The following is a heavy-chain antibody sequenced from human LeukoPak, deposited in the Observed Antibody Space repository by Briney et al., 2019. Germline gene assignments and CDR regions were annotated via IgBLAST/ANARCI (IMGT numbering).Heavy chain of an antibody. D-gene: IGHD2-15*01. CDR3: ARVANIVVVVAATFDY. CDR1: GYTFTSYG. Sequence: ASVKVSCKASGYTFTSYGISWVRQAPGQGLEWMGWISAYNGNTNYAQKLQDRVTMTTDTSTSAAYMKLRSLRSDDTAVYYCARVANIVVVVAATFDYWGQGTLVTVSS. CDR2: ISAYNGNT. J-gene: IGHJ4*02. V-gene: IGHV1-18*04.